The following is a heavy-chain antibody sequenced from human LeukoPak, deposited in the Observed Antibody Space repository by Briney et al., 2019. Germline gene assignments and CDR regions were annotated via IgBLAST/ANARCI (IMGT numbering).Heavy chain of an antibody. V-gene: IGHV4-34*01. CDR2: INHSGST. D-gene: IGHD3-16*02. J-gene: IGHJ5*02. Sequence: SETLSLTCAVYGGSFSGYYWSWIRQPPGKGPEWIGEINHSGSTNYNPSLKSRVTISVDTSKNQFSLKLSSVTAADTAVYYCARVVSFGYDYVWGSYRFHQVWFDPWGQGTLVTVSS. CDR1: GGSFSGYY. CDR3: ARVVSFGYDYVWGSYRFHQVWFDP.